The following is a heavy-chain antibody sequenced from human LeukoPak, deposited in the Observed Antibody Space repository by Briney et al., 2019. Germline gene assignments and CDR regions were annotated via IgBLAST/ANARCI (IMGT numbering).Heavy chain of an antibody. CDR1: GFTFSSFP. Sequence: GGSLRLSCAASGFTFSSFPMHWVRQAPGKGLEWVAFMSFDGSNRYYADSVKGRFTISRDNSKNTLYLQMNSLRVEDTALYYCARVPYLRGSGGLDYWGQGSLVTVSS. CDR3: ARVPYLRGSGGLDY. D-gene: IGHD3-10*01. V-gene: IGHV3-30*04. J-gene: IGHJ4*02. CDR2: MSFDGSNR.